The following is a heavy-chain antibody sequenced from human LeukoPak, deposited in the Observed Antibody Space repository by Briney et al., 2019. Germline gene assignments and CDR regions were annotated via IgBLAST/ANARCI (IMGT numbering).Heavy chain of an antibody. Sequence: GGSLRLSCAASRFTVGSTYISWVRQAPGKGLEWVSVIYSGGSTKYADSVKPRFTISRDNSKNTVYLQMNNLRAEDTAVYYCARATLDNWGQGTLVTVSS. CDR1: RFTVGSTY. J-gene: IGHJ4*02. CDR2: IYSGGST. V-gene: IGHV3-53*01. CDR3: ARATLDN.